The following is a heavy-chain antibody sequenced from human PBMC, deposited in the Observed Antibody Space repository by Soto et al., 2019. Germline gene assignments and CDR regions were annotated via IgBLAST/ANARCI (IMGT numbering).Heavy chain of an antibody. Sequence: QVQLQESGPGLVKPSQTLSLTCTVSGGSINSDVYYWSWIRQLPGKGLEWIGYIYYSGGTYYNPSLKSRISISVDTSKNQFSLKLTSVTAADTAVYFCARKNCGSCPMDVWGTGTTVTVSS. D-gene: IGHD2-21*01. J-gene: IGHJ6*03. V-gene: IGHV4-31*03. CDR3: ARKNCGSCPMDV. CDR2: IYYSGGT. CDR1: GGSINSDVYY.